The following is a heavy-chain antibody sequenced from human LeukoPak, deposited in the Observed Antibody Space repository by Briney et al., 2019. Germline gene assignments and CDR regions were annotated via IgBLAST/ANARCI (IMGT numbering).Heavy chain of an antibody. CDR2: VYDSGTT. CDR1: GDSVSSDY. V-gene: IGHV4-59*08. CDR3: AGRGQRYFRD. J-gene: IGHJ1*01. Sequence: SETLSLTCTVSGDSVSSDYWSWIRQPPGKRLEWIGYVYDSGTTAYNPSLKSPLTISLDTSKNQFSLNLTSVTAADTAVYYCAGRGQRYFRDWGQGILVTVSS.